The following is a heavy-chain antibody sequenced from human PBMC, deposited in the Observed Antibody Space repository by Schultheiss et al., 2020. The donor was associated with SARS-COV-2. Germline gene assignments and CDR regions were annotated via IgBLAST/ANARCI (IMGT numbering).Heavy chain of an antibody. V-gene: IGHV2-70*01. Sequence: SGPTLVKPTQTLTLTCTFSGFSLSARGVGVGWIRQPPGKALEWLALIDWDDDKYYSTSLKTRLTISKDTSKNQVVLTMTNMDPVDTATYYCARSGSYYLALGYWGQGTLVTVSS. CDR2: IDWDDDK. D-gene: IGHD1-26*01. J-gene: IGHJ4*02. CDR3: ARSGSYYLALGY. CDR1: GFSLSARGVG.